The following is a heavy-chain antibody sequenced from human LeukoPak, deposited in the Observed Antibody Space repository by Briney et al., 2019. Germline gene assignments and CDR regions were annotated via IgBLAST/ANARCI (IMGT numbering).Heavy chain of an antibody. Sequence: ASVKVSCKASGYTFTSYYMHWVRQAPGQGLEWMGIINPSGGSTSYAQKFQGGVTMTRDTSTSTVYMELSSLRSEDTAVYYCARDRGVGATSAAYGMDVWGQGTTVTVSS. CDR3: ARDRGVGATSAAYGMDV. J-gene: IGHJ6*02. D-gene: IGHD1-26*01. CDR2: INPSGGST. CDR1: GYTFTSYY. V-gene: IGHV1-46*01.